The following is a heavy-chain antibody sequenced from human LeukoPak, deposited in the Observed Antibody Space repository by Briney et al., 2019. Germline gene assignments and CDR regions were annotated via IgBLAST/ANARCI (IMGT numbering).Heavy chain of an antibody. D-gene: IGHD3-9*01. Sequence: PSETLSLTCTVSGGSISSYYWSWIRQPAGKGLEWIGRIYTSGSTNYNPSLKSRVTMSVDTSKNQFSLKLSSVTAADTAVYYCARDSVAPYYDILTGYYTPSYYFDYWGQGTLVTVSS. V-gene: IGHV4-4*07. CDR1: GGSISSYY. CDR2: IYTSGST. J-gene: IGHJ4*02. CDR3: ARDSVAPYYDILTGYYTPSYYFDY.